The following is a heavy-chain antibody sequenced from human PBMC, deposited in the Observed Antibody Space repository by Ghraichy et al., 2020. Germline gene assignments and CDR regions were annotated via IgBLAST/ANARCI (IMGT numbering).Heavy chain of an antibody. D-gene: IGHD6-19*01. Sequence: GSLRLSCAASGFTFSVYSMNRVRQAPGKGLEWVAYMTSDMATIHYADSVKGRFTISRDNAKSYVYLQMSSLRVEDTAVYYCARSVEGAFDNWAREPWSPSPQ. CDR1: GFTFSVYS. CDR3: ARSVEGAFDN. J-gene: IGHJ4*02. CDR2: MTSDMATI. V-gene: IGHV3-48*01.